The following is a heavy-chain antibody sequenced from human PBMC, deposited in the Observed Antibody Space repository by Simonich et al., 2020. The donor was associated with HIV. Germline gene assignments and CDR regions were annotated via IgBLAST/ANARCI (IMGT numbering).Heavy chain of an antibody. CDR3: ARAGRGSGSSFYWYFDL. J-gene: IGHJ2*01. CDR2: INHSGRT. Sequence: QVQLQQWGAGLLKPSETLSLTCAVYGGSFSGYYWNWIRQPPGKGREVIGEINHSGRTNYNPSLKRRVTISVDTSKNQFSLKLSSVTAADTAVYYCARAGRGSGSSFYWYFDLWGRGTLVTVSS. D-gene: IGHD1-26*01. CDR1: GGSFSGYY. V-gene: IGHV4-34*01.